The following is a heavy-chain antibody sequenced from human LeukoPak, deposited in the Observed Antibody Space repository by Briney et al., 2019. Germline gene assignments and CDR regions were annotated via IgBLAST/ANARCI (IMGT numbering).Heavy chain of an antibody. V-gene: IGHV3-21*01. Sequence: PGGSLRLSCAASGFTFSSYSMNWVRQAPGKGLEWVSSISSSSSYIYYADSVKGRFTISRDNAKNSLYLQMNSLRAEDTAVYYCARDNTAIAAAGRETPPKYYYYGMDVWGQGTTVTVSS. J-gene: IGHJ6*02. D-gene: IGHD6-13*01. CDR1: GFTFSSYS. CDR2: ISSSSSYI. CDR3: ARDNTAIAAAGRETPPKYYYYGMDV.